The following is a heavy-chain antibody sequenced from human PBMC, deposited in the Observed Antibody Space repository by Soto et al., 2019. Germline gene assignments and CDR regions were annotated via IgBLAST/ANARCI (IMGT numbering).Heavy chain of an antibody. CDR2: ISSSSSTI. CDR1: GFTFSSYS. V-gene: IGHV3-48*01. J-gene: IGHJ4*02. CDR3: ARDYSSYGPFDY. D-gene: IGHD5-18*01. Sequence: PAGSLRLSCAASGFTFSSYSMNWVRQAPGKGLEWVSYISSSSSTIYYADSVKRRFTIARDNATNSLYLQMNSLRAEDTAAYYCARDYSSYGPFDYWGQGPLVTVSS.